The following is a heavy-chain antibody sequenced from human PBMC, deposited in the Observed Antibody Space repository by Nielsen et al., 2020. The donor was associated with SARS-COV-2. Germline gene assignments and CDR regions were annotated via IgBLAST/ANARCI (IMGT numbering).Heavy chain of an antibody. CDR1: GFTFSSYS. V-gene: IGHV3-21*01. CDR2: ISSSSSYI. Sequence: GGSLRLSCAASGFTFSSYSMNWVRQAPGKGLEWVSSISSSSSYIYYADSVKGRFTISRDNSKNTLYLQMNSLRAEDTAVYYCARDRGDYGDWNWFDPWGQGTLVTVSS. CDR3: ARDRGDYGDWNWFDP. D-gene: IGHD4-17*01. J-gene: IGHJ5*02.